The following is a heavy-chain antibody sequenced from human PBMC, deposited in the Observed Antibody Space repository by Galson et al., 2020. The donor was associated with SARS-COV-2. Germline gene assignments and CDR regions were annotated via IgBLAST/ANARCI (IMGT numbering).Heavy chain of an antibody. V-gene: IGHV3-9*01. CDR1: GFTFTNYA. J-gene: IGHJ6*02. CDR3: ATDSDNYYGVDV. CDR2: ISNDRGNI. Sequence: SLKISCAASGFTFTNYAMHWVRHTPGKGLEWVPAISNDRGNICYTDSVKGRFTISRDNSKNTLYLQMNSLRAEDTAMYDCATDSDNYYGVDVWGQGATFTVAS. D-gene: IGHD2-21*02.